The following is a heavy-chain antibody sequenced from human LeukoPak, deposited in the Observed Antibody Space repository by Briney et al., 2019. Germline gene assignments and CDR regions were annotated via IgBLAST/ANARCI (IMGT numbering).Heavy chain of an antibody. Sequence: ASVKVSCKASGYTFTGYYMHWVRQAPGQGLEWMGIINSSGGTTSYAQKFQGRVTMTRGTSTSTVYMGLSSLRSEDTAVYYCARGGWYYFDYWGQGTLVTVSS. D-gene: IGHD6-19*01. J-gene: IGHJ4*02. CDR3: ARGGWYYFDY. CDR2: INSSGGTT. CDR1: GYTFTGYY. V-gene: IGHV1-46*01.